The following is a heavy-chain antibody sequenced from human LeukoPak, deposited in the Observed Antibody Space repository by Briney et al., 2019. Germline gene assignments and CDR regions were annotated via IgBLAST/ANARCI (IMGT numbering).Heavy chain of an antibody. CDR1: GFTFGSYA. Sequence: GGSLRLSCAASGFTFGSYAMTWARQAPGRGLEWVSSLGDSGTSTYYAVSVRGRFTISRDNSKDTLYLQMNSLRAEDTAVYYCARSDDTRVLRYFDWQYPDGVYWGQGTLVTVSS. J-gene: IGHJ4*02. V-gene: IGHV3-23*01. CDR3: ARSDDTRVLRYFDWQYPDGVY. CDR2: LGDSGTST. D-gene: IGHD3-9*01.